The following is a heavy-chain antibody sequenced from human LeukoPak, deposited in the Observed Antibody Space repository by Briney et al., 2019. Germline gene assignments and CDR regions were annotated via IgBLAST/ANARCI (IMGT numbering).Heavy chain of an antibody. J-gene: IGHJ4*02. Sequence: SETLSLTCAVSGGSISSGGYSWSWIRQPPGKGLEWIGYIYHSGSTYYNPSLKSRVTISVDKSKNQFSLKLSSVTAADTAVYYCARGDSSGYYFDYWGQGTLVTVSS. V-gene: IGHV4-30-2*01. CDR1: GGSISSGGYS. CDR3: ARGDSSGYYFDY. D-gene: IGHD3-22*01. CDR2: IYHSGST.